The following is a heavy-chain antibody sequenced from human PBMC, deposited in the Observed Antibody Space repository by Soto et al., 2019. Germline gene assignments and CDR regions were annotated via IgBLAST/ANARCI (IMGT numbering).Heavy chain of an antibody. V-gene: IGHV4-34*01. CDR1: GGSFSGYY. Sequence: QVQLQQWGAGLLKPSETLSLTCAVSGGSFSGYYWTWIRQPPGKGLEWIGEINDSGGTDYNPSLKSRVTISLDTSKNQLSLKLSSVTAADTAVYYCARGRKGFSSSCYVDWGQGTLVTVSS. CDR2: INDSGGT. D-gene: IGHD6-13*01. CDR3: ARGRKGFSSSCYVD. J-gene: IGHJ4*02.